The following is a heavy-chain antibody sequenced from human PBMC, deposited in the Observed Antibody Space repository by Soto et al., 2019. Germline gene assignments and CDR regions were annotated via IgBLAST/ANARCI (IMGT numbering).Heavy chain of an antibody. D-gene: IGHD2-2*01. Sequence: QVQLVESGGGVVQPGRSLRLSCAASGFPFSPYAMHWVRQAPGKGLEWVAVISYDGNNKNYADSVKGRLAISRDNSRNTVYLHMNSLRAEDTAVYYCARARLDTPALDYWGQGTLVTVSS. CDR2: ISYDGNNK. V-gene: IGHV3-30*09. J-gene: IGHJ4*02. CDR3: ARARLDTPALDY. CDR1: GFPFSPYA.